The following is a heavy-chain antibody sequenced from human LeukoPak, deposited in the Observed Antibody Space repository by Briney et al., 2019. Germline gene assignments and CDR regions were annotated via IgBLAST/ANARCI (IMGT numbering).Heavy chain of an antibody. J-gene: IGHJ4*02. CDR2: INAGNGNT. D-gene: IGHD3-22*01. V-gene: IGHV1-3*03. CDR1: GYTFTSYA. Sequence: ASVKVSCKASGYTFTSYAMHWVRQAPGQRLEWMGWINAGNGNTKYSQEFQGRVTITRDTSASTAYMELSSLRSEDTAFYYCARGVHVRVYDSNPHYGHYWGQGTLVTVSS. CDR3: ARGVHVRVYDSNPHYGHY.